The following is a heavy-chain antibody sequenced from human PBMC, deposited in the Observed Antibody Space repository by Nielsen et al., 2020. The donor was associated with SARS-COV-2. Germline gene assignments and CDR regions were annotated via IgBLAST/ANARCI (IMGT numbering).Heavy chain of an antibody. CDR2: ISSSSSYI. Sequence: GESLKISCAASGFTFSSYSMNWVRQAPGKGLEWVSSISSSSSYIYYADSVKGRFTISRDNAKNTLYLQMNSLRAEDTAVYYCAVSGWFDPWGQGTRVTVSS. J-gene: IGHJ5*02. CDR1: GFTFSSYS. V-gene: IGHV3-21*01. D-gene: IGHD3-10*01. CDR3: AVSGWFDP.